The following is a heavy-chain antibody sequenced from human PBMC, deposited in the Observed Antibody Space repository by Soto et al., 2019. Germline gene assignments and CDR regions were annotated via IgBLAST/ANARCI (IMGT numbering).Heavy chain of an antibody. Sequence: QMPLVQSGPEVKKPGTSVKVSCKASGFTFTSSAVQWVRQARGQRLERIGWIVVGSGNTNYAQKFQERVTITKDMSTSTAYMELGSLRSEDTAVYYCAAHYGSGSYYADEDLSVDYWGQGILVTVSS. CDR2: IVVGSGNT. V-gene: IGHV1-58*01. CDR3: AAHYGSGSYYADEDLSVDY. J-gene: IGHJ4*02. CDR1: GFTFTSSA. D-gene: IGHD3-10*01.